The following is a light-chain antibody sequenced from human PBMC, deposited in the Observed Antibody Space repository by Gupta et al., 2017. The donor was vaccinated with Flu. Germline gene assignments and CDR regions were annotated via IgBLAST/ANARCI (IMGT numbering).Light chain of an antibody. V-gene: IGKV1-5*03. Sequence: DIQMTQSPSTLSASVGDRVTITCRASQSISSWLAWYQQKPGKAPKLLIYKASSLESGVPSRFSGSGSGTEFTLTISSLQPDDFATYYCQQDISYPYTVGQGTKMEIK. J-gene: IGKJ2*01. CDR1: QSISSW. CDR2: KAS. CDR3: QQDISYPYT.